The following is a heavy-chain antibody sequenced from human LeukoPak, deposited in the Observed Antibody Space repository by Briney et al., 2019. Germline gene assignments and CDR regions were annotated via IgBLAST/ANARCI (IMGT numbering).Heavy chain of an antibody. V-gene: IGHV1-2*02. D-gene: IGHD6-19*01. CDR2: TDPHGGGT. Sequence: GASVKVSCKASGYIFTDYYIHWVRQAPGQGLEWMGWTDPHGGGTSYAQKFQGRVTMTRDTSINTAYMDLTSLTSDDTAMYYCARRGGGTVAGSVDLDYWGQGPLVTVSS. CDR1: GYIFTDYY. J-gene: IGHJ4*02. CDR3: ARRGGGTVAGSVDLDY.